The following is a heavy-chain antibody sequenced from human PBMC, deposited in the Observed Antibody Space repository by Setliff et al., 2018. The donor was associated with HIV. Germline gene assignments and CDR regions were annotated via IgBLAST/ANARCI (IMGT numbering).Heavy chain of an antibody. V-gene: IGHV4-61*09. J-gene: IGHJ3*02. Sequence: SETLSLTCTVSGGSISSGSYYWSWIRQPAGKGLEWIGHIYTSGSTNYNPSLKSRLTISLDTSKNKFSLKLSSVTAADTAVYYCARAPGEAYNFWSDYKVAGAFDIWGQGTMVTVS. CDR1: GGSISSGSYY. CDR3: ARAPGEAYNFWSDYKVAGAFDI. D-gene: IGHD3-3*01. CDR2: IYTSGST.